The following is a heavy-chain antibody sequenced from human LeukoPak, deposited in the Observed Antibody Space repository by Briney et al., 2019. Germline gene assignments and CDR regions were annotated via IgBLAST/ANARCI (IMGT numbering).Heavy chain of an antibody. CDR1: GGSISSYY. D-gene: IGHD5-18*01. CDR2: IYYSGST. V-gene: IGHV4-59*01. Sequence: KPSETLSLTCTVSGGSISSYYWSWIRQPPGKGLEWIGYIYYSGSTNYNPSLKSRVTISVDTSKNQFSLKLSSVTAADTAVYYCARALGRGYSYGYGYWGQGTLVTVSS. CDR3: ARALGRGYSYGYGY. J-gene: IGHJ4*02.